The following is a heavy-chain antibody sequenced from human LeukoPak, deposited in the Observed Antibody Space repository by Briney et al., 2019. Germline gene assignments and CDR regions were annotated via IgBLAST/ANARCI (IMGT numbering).Heavy chain of an antibody. Sequence: PSETLSLTCTVSGDSISDTPYFWGFLRRSPGKGLEWIVSPYYRETFYNPSLKSRLTISSDTSKNPFSLRLTSLTAADTGVYYCARGRNWNYQSHFDYWGQGTLVTVSS. CDR1: GDSISDTPYF. CDR2: PYYRET. D-gene: IGHD1-7*01. J-gene: IGHJ4*02. V-gene: IGHV4-39*07. CDR3: ARGRNWNYQSHFDY.